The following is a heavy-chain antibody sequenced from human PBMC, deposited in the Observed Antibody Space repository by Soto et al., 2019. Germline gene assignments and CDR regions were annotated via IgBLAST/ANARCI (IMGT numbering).Heavy chain of an antibody. Sequence: WWSLRLSCAASVFTFGSYWMHWVRQAPGKGLVWVSRINSDGSSTSYADSVKGRFTISRDNAKNTLYLQMNSLRAEDTAVYYCARDRGGYDTIDYWGQGTLVTVS. CDR3: ARDRGGYDTIDY. CDR2: INSDGSST. J-gene: IGHJ4*02. D-gene: IGHD5-12*01. CDR1: VFTFGSYW. V-gene: IGHV3-74*01.